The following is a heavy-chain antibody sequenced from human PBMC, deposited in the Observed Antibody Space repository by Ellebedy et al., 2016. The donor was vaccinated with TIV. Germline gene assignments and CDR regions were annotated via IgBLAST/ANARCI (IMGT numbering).Heavy chain of an antibody. CDR2: INAGNGNT. J-gene: IGHJ4*02. CDR3: ARDGSGWYLLFDY. D-gene: IGHD6-19*01. CDR1: GYTFTSYA. Sequence: AASVKVSCKASGYTFTSYAMHWVRQAPGQRLEWMGWINAGNGNTKYSQKFQGRVTITRDTSASTAYTELSSLRSEDTAVYYCARDGSGWYLLFDYWGQGTLVTVSS. V-gene: IGHV1-3*01.